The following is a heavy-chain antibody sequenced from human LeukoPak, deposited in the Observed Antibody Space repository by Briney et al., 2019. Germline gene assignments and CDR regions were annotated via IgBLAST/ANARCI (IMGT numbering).Heavy chain of an antibody. V-gene: IGHV3-23*01. CDR2: ISGGGGST. Sequence: GGSLRLSCAASGFTFSSYAMNWVRQAPGKGLEWVSGISGGGGSTYYADSVKGRFTISRDNSKNTTVYLQMNSLRAEDTAVYYCARDPRGGSFPSWFDPWGQGTLVTVSS. J-gene: IGHJ5*02. CDR1: GFTFSSYA. D-gene: IGHD5-12*01. CDR3: ARDPRGGSFPSWFDP.